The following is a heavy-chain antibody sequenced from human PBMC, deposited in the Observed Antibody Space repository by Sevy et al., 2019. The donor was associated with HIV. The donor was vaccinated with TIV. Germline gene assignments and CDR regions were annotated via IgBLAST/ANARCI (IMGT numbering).Heavy chain of an antibody. J-gene: IGHJ4*02. CDR1: GFTFSSYG. Sequence: GGSLRLSCVASGFTFSSYGMHWVRQAPGKGLEWVAVIWYDGDIKFYADPVKGRFTISRDNSKNTLYLQMNSLRAEDTAVYYCVKEQQHLDLDYWGQGTLVTVSS. V-gene: IGHV3-33*06. CDR3: VKEQQHLDLDY. CDR2: IWYDGDIK. D-gene: IGHD1-1*01.